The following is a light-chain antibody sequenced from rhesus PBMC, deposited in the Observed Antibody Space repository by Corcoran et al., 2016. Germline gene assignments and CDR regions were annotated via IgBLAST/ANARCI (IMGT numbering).Light chain of an antibody. CDR2: GTP. J-gene: IGKJ1*01. V-gene: IGKV3S9*01. Sequence: IVMTQSPATLSLSPGERATLSCRASQSLNSYVAWYPQKPRQAPRLLIYGTPNGATGVPDRFSGSGSGTDFTLIISRLEPEDVGIYYCQQYTNWRTFGQGTKVEIK. CDR3: QQYTNWRT. CDR1: QSLNSY.